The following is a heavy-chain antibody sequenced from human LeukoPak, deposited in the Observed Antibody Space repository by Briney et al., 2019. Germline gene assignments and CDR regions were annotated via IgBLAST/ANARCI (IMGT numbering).Heavy chain of an antibody. V-gene: IGHV4-4*02. CDR1: GGSVTSTNW. CDR2: IDHTGNT. D-gene: IGHD3-3*01. Sequence: SETLSLTCAVSGGSVTSTNWWNWVRQPPGKGLEWIGEIDHTGNTNYNPSLQSRVTISVDTSRNQFSLKLTSVTAADTAVYYCARRVATSGNFFDYWGPGTLVTVS. CDR3: ARRVATSGNFFDY. J-gene: IGHJ4*02.